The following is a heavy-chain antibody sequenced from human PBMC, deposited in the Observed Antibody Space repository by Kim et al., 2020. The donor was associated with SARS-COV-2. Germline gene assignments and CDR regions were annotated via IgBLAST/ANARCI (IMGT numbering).Heavy chain of an antibody. CDR3: ARDYVAASYYYYYGMDV. CDR1: GGSVSSGSYY. Sequence: SETLSLTCTVSGGSVSSGSYYWSWIRQPPGKGLEWIGYIYYSGSTNYNPSLKSRVTISVDTSKNQFSLKLSSVTAADTAVYYCARDYVAASYYYYYGMDVWGQGTTVTVSS. J-gene: IGHJ6*02. V-gene: IGHV4-61*01. CDR2: IYYSGST. D-gene: IGHD2-15*01.